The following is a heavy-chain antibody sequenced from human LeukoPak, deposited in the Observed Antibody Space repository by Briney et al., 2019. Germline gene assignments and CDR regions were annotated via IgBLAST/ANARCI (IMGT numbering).Heavy chain of an antibody. CDR3: ARTTAECAFDI. CDR2: IYYSGST. Sequence: PSETLSLTCTVSGGSISSYYWSWIRQPPGKGLEWIGYIYYSGSTNYNPSLKSRVTISVDTSKNQFSLKLSSVTAADTAVYYCARTTAECAFDIWGQGTMVTVSS. D-gene: IGHD3-3*01. CDR1: GGSISSYY. J-gene: IGHJ3*02. V-gene: IGHV4-59*08.